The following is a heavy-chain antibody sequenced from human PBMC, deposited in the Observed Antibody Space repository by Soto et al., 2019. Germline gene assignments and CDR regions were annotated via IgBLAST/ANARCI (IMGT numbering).Heavy chain of an antibody. D-gene: IGHD3-10*01. CDR3: ARAWSGGLDYFDY. J-gene: IGHJ4*02. CDR2: IYYSGST. CDR1: GGSISSYY. Sequence: QVQLQESGPGLVKPSETLSLTCTVSGGSISSYYWSWIRQPPGKGLEWIGYIYYSGSTNYNPSLKSRVTISVDTSKNQFSLKLSSVTAADTAVYYCARAWSGGLDYFDYWGQGTLVTVSS. V-gene: IGHV4-59*01.